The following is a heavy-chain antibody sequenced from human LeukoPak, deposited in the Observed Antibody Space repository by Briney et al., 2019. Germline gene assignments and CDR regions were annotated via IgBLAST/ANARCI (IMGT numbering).Heavy chain of an antibody. CDR2: ISYDGSNK. J-gene: IGHJ4*02. CDR1: GFTFSSYA. Sequence: PGRSLRLSCAASGFTFSSYAMHWVRQAPGKGLEWVAVISYDGSNKYYADSVKGRFTISRDNSKNTLYLQMNSLRAEDTAVYYCAKVWFGELDYWGQGTLVTVSS. D-gene: IGHD3-10*01. V-gene: IGHV3-30-3*01. CDR3: AKVWFGELDY.